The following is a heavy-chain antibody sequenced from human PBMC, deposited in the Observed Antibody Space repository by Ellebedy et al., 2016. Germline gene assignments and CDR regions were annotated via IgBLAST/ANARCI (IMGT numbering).Heavy chain of an antibody. CDR2: INPNSGGT. Sequence: ASVKVSCXASGYTFTGYYMHWVRQAPGQGLGWMGWINPNSGGTNYAQKFQGRVTMTRDTSTSTVYMELSSLRSEDTAVYYCARAPIAAAYDAFDIWGQGTMVTVSS. J-gene: IGHJ3*02. CDR3: ARAPIAAAYDAFDI. D-gene: IGHD6-13*01. V-gene: IGHV1-2*02. CDR1: GYTFTGYY.